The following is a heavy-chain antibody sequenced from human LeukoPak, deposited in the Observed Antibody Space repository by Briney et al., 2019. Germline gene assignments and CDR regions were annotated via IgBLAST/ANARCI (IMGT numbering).Heavy chain of an antibody. Sequence: SVKVSCKASGGTFTSYAISWVRQAPGQGLEWMGGIIPIFGTANYAQKFQGRVTITTDESTSTAYMELSSLRPEDTAVYYCARGGGDSSSYFDYWGQGTLVTVSS. CDR2: IIPIFGTA. CDR3: ARGGGDSSSYFDY. V-gene: IGHV1-69*05. J-gene: IGHJ4*02. D-gene: IGHD6-6*01. CDR1: GGTFTSYA.